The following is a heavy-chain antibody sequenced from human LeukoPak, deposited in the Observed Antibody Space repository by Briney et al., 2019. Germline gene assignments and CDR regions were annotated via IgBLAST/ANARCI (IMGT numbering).Heavy chain of an antibody. D-gene: IGHD3-9*01. V-gene: IGHV4-59*01. CDR3: ARGVRDYDILTGYYRPYYYYYYMDV. CDR1: GGSISSYY. CDR2: IYYSGST. Sequence: SETLSLTCTVSGGSISSYYWSWIRQPPGKGLEWIGYIYYSGSTNYNPSLKSRVTISVDTSKKQFSLKLSSVTAADTAVYYCARGVRDYDILTGYYRPYYYYYYMDVWGKGTTVTVSS. J-gene: IGHJ6*03.